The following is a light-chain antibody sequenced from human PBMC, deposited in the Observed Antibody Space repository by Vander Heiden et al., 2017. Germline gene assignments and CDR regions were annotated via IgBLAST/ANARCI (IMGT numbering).Light chain of an antibody. J-gene: IGLJ2*01. Sequence: TVVTHEPSLSVSPGGTVTLSCGVSSGSVSTYYYPSWYQQTPGQSPRTLIYSTSTRSSGVPDRFSGSILGNTAALTITGAQADDESDYYCVLYMGSGISVFGGGTKLTVL. CDR2: STS. CDR3: VLYMGSGISV. V-gene: IGLV8-61*01. CDR1: SGSVSTYYY.